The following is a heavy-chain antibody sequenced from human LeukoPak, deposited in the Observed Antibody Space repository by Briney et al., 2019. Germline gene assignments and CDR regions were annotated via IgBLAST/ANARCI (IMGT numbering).Heavy chain of an antibody. CDR2: IYPGDSDT. V-gene: IGHV5-51*01. J-gene: IGHJ4*02. Sequence: GESLKISCKGSGYSFTSYWIGWVRQMPGKGLEWMGIIYPGDSDTRYSPSFQGQVTISADKSISTAYLQWSSLKASDTAMYYCARLSFDLGVVVPAAFDYWGQGTLVTVSS. CDR3: ARLSFDLGVVVPAAFDY. CDR1: GYSFTSYW. D-gene: IGHD2-2*01.